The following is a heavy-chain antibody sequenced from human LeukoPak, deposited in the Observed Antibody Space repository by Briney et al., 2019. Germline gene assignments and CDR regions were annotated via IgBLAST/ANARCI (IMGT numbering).Heavy chain of an antibody. V-gene: IGHV3-74*01. CDR2: INRDGSST. CDR3: ARGGGYSYGSFDY. Sequence: GGSLRLSCAASGIIFSNYWMHWVRQAPGKGLVWVSRINRDGSSTSYADSVKGRFTISRDNAKNTLYLQMNSLRAEDTAVYHCARGGGYSYGSFDYWGQGTLVTVSS. J-gene: IGHJ4*02. CDR1: GIIFSNYW. D-gene: IGHD5-18*01.